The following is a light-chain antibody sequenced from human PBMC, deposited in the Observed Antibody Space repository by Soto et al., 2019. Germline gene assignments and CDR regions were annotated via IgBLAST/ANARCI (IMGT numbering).Light chain of an antibody. Sequence: DIQMTQSPSSLSASVGNRVTITCRASQSISTYLNWYQKKPGKAPNLLIYDASRLKGGAPSGFRGRGGGTDFPLSISSGHPEVFATSFCQQVYMAPITLGQGTRREF. CDR2: DAS. CDR1: QSISTY. V-gene: IGKV1-39*01. J-gene: IGKJ5*01. CDR3: QQVYMAPIT.